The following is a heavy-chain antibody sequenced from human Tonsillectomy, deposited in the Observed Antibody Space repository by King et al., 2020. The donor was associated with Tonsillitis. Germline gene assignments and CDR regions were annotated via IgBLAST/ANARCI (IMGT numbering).Heavy chain of an antibody. CDR1: GGTFSSYA. Sequence: QLVQSGAEVKKPGSSVKVSCKASGGTFSSYAISWVRQAPGQGLEWMGGIIPIFGTANYAQKFQGRVTITADESTSTAYMELSSLRSEDTAVHYCARDTPLGGIFGVVITDYYYYGMDVWGQGTTVTVSS. J-gene: IGHJ6*02. V-gene: IGHV1-69*12. CDR2: IIPIFGTA. CDR3: ARDTPLGGIFGVVITDYYYYGMDV. D-gene: IGHD3-3*01.